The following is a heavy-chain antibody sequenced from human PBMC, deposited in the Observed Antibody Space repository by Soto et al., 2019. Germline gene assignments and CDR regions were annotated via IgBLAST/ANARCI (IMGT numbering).Heavy chain of an antibody. CDR1: GGSISSGGYY. J-gene: IGHJ6*02. CDR3: AGGITMVRGVITDYYYYGMDV. D-gene: IGHD3-10*01. Sequence: SETLSLTCTVSGGSISSGGYYWSWIRQHPGKGLEWIGYIYYSGSTYYNPSLKSRVTISVDTSKNQFSLKLSSVTAADTAVYYCAGGITMVRGVITDYYYYGMDVWGQGTTVTVSS. CDR2: IYYSGST. V-gene: IGHV4-31*03.